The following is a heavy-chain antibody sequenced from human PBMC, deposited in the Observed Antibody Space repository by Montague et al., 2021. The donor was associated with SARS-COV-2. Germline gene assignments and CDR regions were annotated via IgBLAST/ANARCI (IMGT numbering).Heavy chain of an antibody. CDR1: GGSFGDDH. CDR2: IKQSGST. V-gene: IGHV4-34*01. J-gene: IGHJ4*02. CDR3: ARGHLSVSMIVVVFTSASYYFDY. D-gene: IGHD3-22*01. Sequence: SETLSLICGVYGGSFGDDHWSWIRQPPGKGLEWIGDIKQSGSTNYNPSLKSRVTISVDTSRNQFSLKLTSVTAADTAVYFCARGHLSVSMIVVVFTSASYYFDYWGQGALVTVSS.